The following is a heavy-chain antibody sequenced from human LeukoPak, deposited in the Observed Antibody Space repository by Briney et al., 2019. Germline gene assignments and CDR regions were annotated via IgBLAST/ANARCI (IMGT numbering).Heavy chain of an antibody. J-gene: IGHJ4*02. CDR3: ARVGSYYYDSSGYLNYYFDY. CDR1: GGSISTYS. CDR2: IYYRGST. V-gene: IGHV4-59*01. Sequence: NPSETLSLTCTVSGGSISTYSWSWIRQPPGKGLEWIGYIYYRGSTNYNPSLKSRVTISVDTSKNQFSLKLSSVTAADTAVYYCARVGSYYYDSSGYLNYYFDYWGQGTLVTVSS. D-gene: IGHD3-22*01.